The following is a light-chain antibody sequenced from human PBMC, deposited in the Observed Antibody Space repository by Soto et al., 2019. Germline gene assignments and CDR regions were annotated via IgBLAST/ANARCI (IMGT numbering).Light chain of an antibody. V-gene: IGLV1-47*01. CDR3: SAWDDSLVGVV. Sequence: QSVLTQPPSASETPGQRFTISCSESSSNIGSNYVYWYQQRPGTAPKLVIYRNSQRPSVVSHRFSGSKSGTSASLAISGLRSEDEADYYCSAWDDSLVGVVFGGGTKLTVL. CDR1: SSNIGSNY. CDR2: RNS. J-gene: IGLJ2*01.